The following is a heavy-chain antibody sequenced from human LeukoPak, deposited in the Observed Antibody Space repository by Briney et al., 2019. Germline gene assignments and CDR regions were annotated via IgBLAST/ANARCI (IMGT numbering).Heavy chain of an antibody. J-gene: IGHJ6*03. Sequence: QSGGSLRLSCAASGFTFSSYGMHWVRQAPGKGLEWVAVISYDGSNKYYADSVKGRFTISRDNSKNTLYLQMNSLRAEDTAVYYCASATVTMDYYYYYMDVWGKGTTVTISS. CDR2: ISYDGSNK. CDR3: ASATVTMDYYYYYMDV. D-gene: IGHD4-17*01. V-gene: IGHV3-30*03. CDR1: GFTFSSYG.